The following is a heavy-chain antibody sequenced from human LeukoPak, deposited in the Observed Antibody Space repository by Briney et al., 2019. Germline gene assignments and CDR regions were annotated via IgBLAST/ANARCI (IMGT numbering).Heavy chain of an antibody. CDR2: IYTSGST. CDR1: GGSISSYY. J-gene: IGHJ6*03. CDR3: AREALCSGGSCYPYYYYYYYMDV. D-gene: IGHD2-15*01. V-gene: IGHV4-4*07. Sequence: SETLSLTCTVSGGSISSYYWSWIRQPAAQGLEWIGRIYTSGSTNYNPHPTIRVTMSVDTSKNQFPFTLSSATAADTAVYYCAREALCSGGSCYPYYYYYYYMDVWGKGNTVTVSS.